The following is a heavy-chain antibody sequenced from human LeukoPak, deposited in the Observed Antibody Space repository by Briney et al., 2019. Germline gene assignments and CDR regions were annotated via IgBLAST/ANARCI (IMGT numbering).Heavy chain of an antibody. J-gene: IGHJ4*02. CDR3: ARVARSMSSSSEDS. D-gene: IGHD6-13*01. V-gene: IGHV4-61*02. CDR2: IYTSGST. CDR1: GGSISTGSYY. Sequence: SETLSLTCTVSGGSISTGSYYWNWIRQPAGKGLEWIGRIYTSGSTNYNPSLKSRVTLSVDTSKKQFSLKLNSVTAADTAVYYCARVARSMSSSSEDSWGQGTLVTVSS.